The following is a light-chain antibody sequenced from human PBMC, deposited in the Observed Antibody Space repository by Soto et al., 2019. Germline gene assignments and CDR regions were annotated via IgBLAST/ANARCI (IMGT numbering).Light chain of an antibody. V-gene: IGKV1-5*03. CDR3: QQSFT. Sequence: DIQMTQSPSTLSASVGDRVTITCRASQSISIWWAWYQQKPGKSPKLLIYKASSLESGVPSRFSGSGSGTEFTLTIISLQPDDFATYDCQQSFTFGPGTKVDIK. J-gene: IGKJ3*01. CDR2: KAS. CDR1: QSISIW.